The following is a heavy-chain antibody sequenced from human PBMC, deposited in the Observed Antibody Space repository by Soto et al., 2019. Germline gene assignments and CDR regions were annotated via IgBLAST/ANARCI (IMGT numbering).Heavy chain of an antibody. Sequence: QVQLVESGGGVVQPGRSLRLSCAASGFTFSSYAMHWVRQAPGKGLEWVAVISYDGSNKYYADSVKGRFTISSDNSKNTLYLQMNSLRAEDTAVYYCARDTVGGVATMIGDYWGQGTLVTVSS. J-gene: IGHJ4*02. CDR2: ISYDGSNK. CDR1: GFTFSSYA. CDR3: ARDTVGGVATMIGDY. V-gene: IGHV3-30-3*01. D-gene: IGHD5-12*01.